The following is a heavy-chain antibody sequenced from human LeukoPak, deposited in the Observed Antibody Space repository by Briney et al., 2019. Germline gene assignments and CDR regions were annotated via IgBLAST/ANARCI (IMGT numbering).Heavy chain of an antibody. CDR3: ARATDYYDSSGFDY. D-gene: IGHD3-22*01. V-gene: IGHV4-39*07. J-gene: IGHJ4*02. Sequence: PSETLSLTCTVSGGSISSSSYYWSWIRQPPGKGLEWIGEINHSGSTNYNPSLKSRVTISVDTSKNQFSLKLSSVTAADTAVYYCARATDYYDSSGFDYWGQGTLVTVSS. CDR2: INHSGST. CDR1: GGSISSSSYY.